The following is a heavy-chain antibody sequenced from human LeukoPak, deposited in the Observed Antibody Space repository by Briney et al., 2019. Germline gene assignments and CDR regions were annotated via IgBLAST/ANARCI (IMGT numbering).Heavy chain of an antibody. CDR1: GYIFTFYY. J-gene: IGHJ4*02. D-gene: IGHD6-19*01. CDR2: INPSGGAT. Sequence: ASVKVSCKASGYIFTFYYMHWVRQAPGQGLGWMGMINPSGGATMYARKFQDRVTMTRDTSTSTVYMELSSLESDDTAVYYCARVVAQSSDWETLDYWGQGTLVTVSS. V-gene: IGHV1-46*01. CDR3: ARVVAQSSDWETLDY.